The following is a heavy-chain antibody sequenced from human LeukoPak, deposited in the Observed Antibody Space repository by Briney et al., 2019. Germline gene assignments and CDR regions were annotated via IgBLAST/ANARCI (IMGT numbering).Heavy chain of an antibody. Sequence: PSETLSLTCAVYGGSFSGYYWSWIRQPPGKGLEWIGYNYYSGSTNYNPSLKSRVTISVDTSKNQFSLKLSSVTAADTAVYYCAREKSPDYCSGASCYFDYWGQGTLVTVSP. CDR3: AREKSPDYCSGASCYFDY. D-gene: IGHD2-15*01. CDR2: NYYSGST. CDR1: GGSFSGYY. J-gene: IGHJ4*02. V-gene: IGHV4-59*01.